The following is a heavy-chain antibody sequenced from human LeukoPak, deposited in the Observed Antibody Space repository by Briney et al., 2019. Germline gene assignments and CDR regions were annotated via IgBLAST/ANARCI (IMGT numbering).Heavy chain of an antibody. Sequence: PSETLSLTCAVYGGSFSGYYWSWIRQPPGKGLEWIGEINHSGSTNYNPSLKSRVTISVDTSKNQFSLKLSSVTAADTAVYYCASRGLTSVRAIDQWGQGTLVTVSS. CDR3: ASRGLTSVRAIDQ. J-gene: IGHJ4*02. V-gene: IGHV4-34*01. CDR2: INHSGST. D-gene: IGHD3-3*01. CDR1: GGSFSGYY.